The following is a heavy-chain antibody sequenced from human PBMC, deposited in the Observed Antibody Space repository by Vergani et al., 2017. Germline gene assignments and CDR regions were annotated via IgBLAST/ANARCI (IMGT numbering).Heavy chain of an antibody. V-gene: IGHV4-61*02. J-gene: IGHJ4*02. CDR1: GASTSSVGYY. Sequence: QVQLQESGPGLVKPSQTLPLTCTVSGASTSSVGYYWTWIRQSAGKRLEWIGDILGSGTANYNPSFQGRVSMSVTTSKNQFSLTLSSVNATDTAVYYCAXGSRPAGYSGPDSWGQGTRVTVSS. CDR2: ILGSGTA. D-gene: IGHD1-26*01. CDR3: AXGSRPAGYSGPDS.